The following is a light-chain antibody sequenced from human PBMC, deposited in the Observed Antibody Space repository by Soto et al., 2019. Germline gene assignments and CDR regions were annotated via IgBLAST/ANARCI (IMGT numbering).Light chain of an antibody. CDR3: QQYGSSAWT. CDR1: QSVRSNY. Sequence: EIVLTQSPGTLSLSPGESATLSCRASQSVRSNYLAWYQQKPGQAPRLLIYGASSRATAIPDRFSGRGSGADFTLTISRLEPEDFAVYYCQQYGSSAWTFGQGTKVDIK. J-gene: IGKJ1*01. V-gene: IGKV3-20*01. CDR2: GAS.